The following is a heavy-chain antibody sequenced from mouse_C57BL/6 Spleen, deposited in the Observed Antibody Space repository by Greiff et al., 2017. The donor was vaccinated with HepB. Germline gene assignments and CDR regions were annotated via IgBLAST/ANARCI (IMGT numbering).Heavy chain of an antibody. V-gene: IGHV5-17*01. Sequence: EVHLVESGGGSVKPGGSLKLSCAASGFTFSDYGMHWVRQAPEKGLEWVAYISSGSSTIYYADTVKGRFTISRDNAKNTLFLQMTSLRSEDTAMYYCANTAGDYWGQGTTLTVSS. D-gene: IGHD3-1*01. J-gene: IGHJ2*01. CDR2: ISSGSSTI. CDR3: ANTAGDY. CDR1: GFTFSDYG.